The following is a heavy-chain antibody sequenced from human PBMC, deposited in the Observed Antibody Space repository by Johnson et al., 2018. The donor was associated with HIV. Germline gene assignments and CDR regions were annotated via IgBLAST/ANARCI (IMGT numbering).Heavy chain of an antibody. CDR3: ARDHMDQGHIISAFHM. J-gene: IGHJ3*02. CDR2: IYSGGGT. D-gene: IGHD3-10*01. Sequence: VQLVESGGGLVQPGGSLRLSCAGTGFTVSSNYMYWVRQAPGKGLECVSVIYSGGGTYYADSVKGRFTISRDNSKNTVYLHMNSLRAQDTAVYYCARDHMDQGHIISAFHMWGQGTMVTVSS. CDR1: GFTVSSNY. V-gene: IGHV3-66*02.